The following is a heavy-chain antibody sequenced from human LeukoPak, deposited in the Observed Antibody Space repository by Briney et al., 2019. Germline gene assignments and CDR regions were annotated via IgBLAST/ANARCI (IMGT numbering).Heavy chain of an antibody. V-gene: IGHV4-59*01. CDR1: GGSISSYY. J-gene: IGHJ4*02. CDR3: ARRARGYSSGRPTYYFDY. D-gene: IGHD6-19*01. CDR2: IYYSGST. Sequence: SETLSLTCTVSGGSISSYYWSWIRQPPGKGLEWIGYIYYSGSTNCNPSLKSRVTISVDTSKNQFSLKLSSVTAADTAVYYCARRARGYSSGRPTYYFDYWGQGTLVTVSS.